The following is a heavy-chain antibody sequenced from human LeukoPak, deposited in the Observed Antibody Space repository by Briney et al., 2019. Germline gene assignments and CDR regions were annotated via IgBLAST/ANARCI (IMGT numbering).Heavy chain of an antibody. J-gene: IGHJ4*02. CDR3: VKGPRPDITVAHTVEN. CDR1: GFTFSSYS. CDR2: ISSRGDST. D-gene: IGHD6-19*01. V-gene: IGHV3-23*01. Sequence: GGSLRLSCAASGFTFSSYSMSWVRQVPGRGLEWVSTISSRGDSTYVADSVKGRFTISRDNSKNSLYLQMNTVRAEDTAVYYCVKGPRPDITVAHTVENWGQGTLVTVSS.